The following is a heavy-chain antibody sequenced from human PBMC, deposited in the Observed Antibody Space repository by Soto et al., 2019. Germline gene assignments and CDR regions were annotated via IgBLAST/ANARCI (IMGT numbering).Heavy chain of an antibody. CDR3: ARLYSDGSGFCYREFDY. V-gene: IGHV1-18*01. J-gene: IGHJ4*02. D-gene: IGHD3-22*01. CDR1: GYTFTSYK. Sequence: VQLVQSGVELKKPGASVKVSCEASGYTFTSYKISWLRQAPGQGLEWMGWINPHNGKTDYAQKVQDRVTMTADTSTSTAYMELRSVRSDDTAMYYCARLYSDGSGFCYREFDYWGQGTLVTVSS. CDR2: INPHNGKT.